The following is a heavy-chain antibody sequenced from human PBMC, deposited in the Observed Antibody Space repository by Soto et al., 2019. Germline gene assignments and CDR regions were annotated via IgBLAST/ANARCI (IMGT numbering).Heavy chain of an antibody. V-gene: IGHV4-61*01. CDR1: GGSIISGYY. Sequence: PSETLSLTCSVSGGSIISGYYWSWIRQPPGRGLEWIAYIFHSGITNYNPSLKSRVTISVDTSKNQFSLKLNPLTAADTAVYYCARGEAASGPPFDLWGQGTLVTVSS. CDR3: ARGEAASGPPFDL. CDR2: IFHSGIT. D-gene: IGHD6-13*01. J-gene: IGHJ4*02.